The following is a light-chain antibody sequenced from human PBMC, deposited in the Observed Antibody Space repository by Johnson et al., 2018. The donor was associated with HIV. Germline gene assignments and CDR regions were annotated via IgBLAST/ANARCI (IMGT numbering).Light chain of an antibody. CDR2: DNN. Sequence: QSVLTQPPSVSAAPGQKVTISCSGSSSNIGNNYVSWYQQLPGTAPKLLIHDNNKRPSGIPDRFSGSKSGTSATLGITGLQTGDEADYYCGTWDNSLSTGGVFGTGTKVTFL. J-gene: IGLJ1*01. V-gene: IGLV1-51*01. CDR1: SSNIGNNY. CDR3: GTWDNSLSTGGV.